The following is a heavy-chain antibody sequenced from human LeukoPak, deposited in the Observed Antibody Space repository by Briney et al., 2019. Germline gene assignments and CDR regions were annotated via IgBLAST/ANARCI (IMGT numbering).Heavy chain of an antibody. D-gene: IGHD3-22*01. J-gene: IGHJ4*02. Sequence: GGSLRLSCTASGFTFGDYAMSWFRQAPGKGLEWVGFIRSKAYGGTTEYAASVKGRFTISRDDSKSIAYLQMNSLKTEDTAVYYCTRDRVGYGYYDSGGYYPFDCWGQGTLVTVSS. CDR3: TRDRVGYGYYDSGGYYPFDC. CDR2: IRSKAYGGTT. CDR1: GFTFGDYA. V-gene: IGHV3-49*03.